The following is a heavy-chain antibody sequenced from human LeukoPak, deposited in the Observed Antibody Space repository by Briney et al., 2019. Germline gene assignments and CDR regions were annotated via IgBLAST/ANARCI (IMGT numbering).Heavy chain of an antibody. CDR3: ARSTGVGGWFH. D-gene: IGHD6-19*01. Sequence: PGGSLRLSCAASGFTFSNYWMSWVRQAPGKGLEWVANIKEDGSEKHYVGSVKGRFTISRDNAKNSLYLQMSRLRVDDAAVYYCARSTGVGGWFHWGQGTLVTVSS. V-gene: IGHV3-7*01. CDR1: GFTFSNYW. CDR2: IKEDGSEK. J-gene: IGHJ4*02.